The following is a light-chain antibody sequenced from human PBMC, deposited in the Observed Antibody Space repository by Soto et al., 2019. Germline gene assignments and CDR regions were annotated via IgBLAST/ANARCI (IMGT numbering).Light chain of an antibody. CDR1: RSNIGRNF. J-gene: IGLJ3*02. Sequence: QLVLTQTPSASGTPGQRVTISCSGSRSNIGRNFVYWYQQLPGTAPKLLIYSNNQRPSGVPDRFSGSKSGTSASLAISGLRSEDEADYYCASWDDSLSANWVFGGGTKVTVL. V-gene: IGLV1-47*02. CDR3: ASWDDSLSANWV. CDR2: SNN.